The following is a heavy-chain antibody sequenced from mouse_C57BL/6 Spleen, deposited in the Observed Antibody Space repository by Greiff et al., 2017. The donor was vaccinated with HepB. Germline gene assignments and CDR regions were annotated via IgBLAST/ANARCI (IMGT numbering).Heavy chain of an antibody. Sequence: VQLKESGPGLVKPSQSLSLTCSVTGYSITSGYYWNWIRQFPGNKLEWMGYISYDGSNNYNPSLKNRISITRDTSKNQFFLKLNSVTTEDTATYYCARGTGGYAGDYYAMDYWGQGTSVTVSS. J-gene: IGHJ4*01. D-gene: IGHD2-2*01. CDR1: GYSITSGYY. V-gene: IGHV3-6*01. CDR2: ISYDGSN. CDR3: ARGTGGYAGDYYAMDY.